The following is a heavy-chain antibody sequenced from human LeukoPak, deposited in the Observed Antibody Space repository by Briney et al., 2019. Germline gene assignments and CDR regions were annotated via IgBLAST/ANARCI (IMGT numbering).Heavy chain of an antibody. CDR1: GFTFDDYT. J-gene: IGHJ4*02. Sequence: PGGSLRLSCAASGFTFDDYTMHWVRQAPGKGLEGVSLISWDGGSTYYADSVKGRFTISRDNVKNLLYLQMNSLRAEDTAVYYCARGDGSSPVTPLDYWGQGTLVTVSS. V-gene: IGHV3-43*01. D-gene: IGHD6-13*01. CDR3: ARGDGSSPVTPLDY. CDR2: ISWDGGST.